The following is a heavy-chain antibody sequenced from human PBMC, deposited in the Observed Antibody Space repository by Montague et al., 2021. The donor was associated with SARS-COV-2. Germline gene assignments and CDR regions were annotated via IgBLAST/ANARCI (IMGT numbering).Heavy chain of an antibody. J-gene: IGHJ6*02. CDR3: TGGREGNYNVMDV. CDR2: AYYRSKWYN. Sequence: CAISGDSVSRNSATWNWVRQSPSRGLEWLGRAYYRSKWYNDYAVAVRGRVTINPDTSKNQFSLQLNSVTPEDTAIYYCTGGREGNYNVMDVWGQGTTVTVAS. V-gene: IGHV6-1*01. D-gene: IGHD1-1*01. CDR1: GDSVSRNSAT.